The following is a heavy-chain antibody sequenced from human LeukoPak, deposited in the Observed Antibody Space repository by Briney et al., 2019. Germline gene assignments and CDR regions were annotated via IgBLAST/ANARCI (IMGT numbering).Heavy chain of an antibody. CDR1: GFTFSSYS. CDR3: ARDLQPYYGPDY. CDR2: IKQDGSEK. V-gene: IGHV3-7*03. Sequence: GESLRLSCAASGFTFSSYSMNWVRQAPGKGLEWVANIKQDGSEKYYVDSVKGRFTISRDNAKNSLYLQMNSLRAEDTAVYYCARDLQPYYGPDYWGQGTLVTVSS. D-gene: IGHD3-22*01. J-gene: IGHJ4*02.